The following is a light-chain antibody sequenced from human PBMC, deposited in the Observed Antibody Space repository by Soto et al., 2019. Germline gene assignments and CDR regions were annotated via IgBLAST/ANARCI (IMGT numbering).Light chain of an antibody. Sequence: DIQMTQSPSSLSASVGDRVTITCRANQGIANYLAWYQQKPGKVPKLLIYAASTLQSGVPSRFSGSGSGTDFTITISSLQPEDVATYYCQKYNSAPRTFGQGTKVEIK. J-gene: IGKJ1*01. V-gene: IGKV1-27*01. CDR2: AAS. CDR1: QGIANY. CDR3: QKYNSAPRT.